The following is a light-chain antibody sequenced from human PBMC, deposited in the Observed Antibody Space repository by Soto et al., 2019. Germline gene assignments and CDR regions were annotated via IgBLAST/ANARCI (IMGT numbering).Light chain of an antibody. V-gene: IGLV1-51*02. J-gene: IGLJ1*01. CDR2: ENN. CDR1: NSKNGKNY. Sequence: QSVLTQPPSVSAAPGQKGAISCSGNNSKNGKNYVSWYQQLPGTAPKLLIYENNKRPSGIPDRFSGSKSGTSATLGITGLQTGDEADYYCGTWDSSLSAYVFGTGTKVTVL. CDR3: GTWDSSLSAYV.